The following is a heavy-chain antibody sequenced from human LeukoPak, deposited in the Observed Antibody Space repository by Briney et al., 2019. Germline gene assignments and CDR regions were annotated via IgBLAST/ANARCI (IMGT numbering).Heavy chain of an antibody. Sequence: GGSLRLSCEVSGFTFSTYDIHWVRQTPGKGLEWVAFIRYDGSDKYYADSVKGRFKIYRDNFKNTLFLQMNSLRTEDTAVYYCAKVYSSGSYYFDYWGQGTLVTVSS. D-gene: IGHD6-19*01. V-gene: IGHV3-30*02. J-gene: IGHJ4*02. CDR3: AKVYSSGSYYFDY. CDR1: GFTFSTYD. CDR2: IRYDGSDK.